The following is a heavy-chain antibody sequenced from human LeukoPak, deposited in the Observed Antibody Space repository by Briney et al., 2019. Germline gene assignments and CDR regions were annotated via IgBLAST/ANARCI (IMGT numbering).Heavy chain of an antibody. CDR2: ISYDGSNK. CDR1: GFTFSSYG. CDR3: AKDFPRYGYYYYMDV. V-gene: IGHV3-30*18. Sequence: HSGGSLRLSCAVSGFTFSSYGMHWVRQAPGKGLEWVEVISYDGSNKYYADSVKGRFTISRDNSKNTLYLQMNSLRAGDTAVYYCAKDFPRYGYYYYMDVWGKGTTVTVSS. D-gene: IGHD3-9*01. J-gene: IGHJ6*03.